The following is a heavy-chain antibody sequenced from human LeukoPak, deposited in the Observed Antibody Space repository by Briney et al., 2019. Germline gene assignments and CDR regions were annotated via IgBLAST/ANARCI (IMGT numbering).Heavy chain of an antibody. CDR1: GDSVPSNSAA. CDR2: TYYRSKWYN. CDR3: ARDNLGKQPSSIYCYYYMDV. V-gene: IGHV6-1*01. D-gene: IGHD7-27*01. Sequence: SQTLSLTCAISGDSVPSNSAAWNWIRQSPSRGLEWLGRTYYRSKWYNDYAVSVKSRITINPDTSKNQFSLQLNSVTPEDTAVYYCARDNLGKQPSSIYCYYYMDVWGKGTTVTVSS. J-gene: IGHJ6*03.